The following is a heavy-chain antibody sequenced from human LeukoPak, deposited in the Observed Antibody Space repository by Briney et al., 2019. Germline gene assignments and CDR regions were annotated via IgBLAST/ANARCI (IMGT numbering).Heavy chain of an antibody. D-gene: IGHD2-21*01. CDR1: GASFNYYY. CDR3: ARDHCDDAACYPFDR. J-gene: IGHJ4*02. V-gene: IGHV4-4*07. CDR2: VYLGGST. Sequence: SETLSLTCNVSGASFNYYYWSWIRQPAGKGLEWIGRVYLGGSTNYNPSLKSRVMMSLDKANNQFSLRLSSVTAADTAIYYCARDHCDDAACYPFDRWGQGSLVTVSS.